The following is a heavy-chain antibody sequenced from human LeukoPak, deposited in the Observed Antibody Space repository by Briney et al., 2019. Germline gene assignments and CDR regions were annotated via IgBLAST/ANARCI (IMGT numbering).Heavy chain of an antibody. Sequence: GGSLRLSCAAPGFTVSSNDMSWVRQAPGKGLEWVSVIYRGGSTYYADSVKGRFTISRDNSKNTLYLQMNSLRAEDTAVYYCAEAESSAWHNFDYWGQGTLVTVSS. CDR3: AEAESSAWHNFDY. J-gene: IGHJ4*02. D-gene: IGHD6-19*01. CDR2: IYRGGST. V-gene: IGHV3-53*01. CDR1: GFTVSSND.